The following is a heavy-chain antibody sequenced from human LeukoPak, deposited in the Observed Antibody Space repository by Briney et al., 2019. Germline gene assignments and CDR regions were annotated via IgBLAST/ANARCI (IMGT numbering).Heavy chain of an antibody. Sequence: SETLSLTCTVSSGPFYSCYWSWIRQAPGKGLEWIGYHYDSGSTHYNPSLKSRVTISLDTSKNQFSLNLSSVTAADTAVYYCARHSWINGYFDYWGQGTLVTVSS. D-gene: IGHD2-2*03. V-gene: IGHV4-59*08. J-gene: IGHJ4*02. CDR3: ARHSWINGYFDY. CDR2: HYDSGST. CDR1: SGPFYSCY.